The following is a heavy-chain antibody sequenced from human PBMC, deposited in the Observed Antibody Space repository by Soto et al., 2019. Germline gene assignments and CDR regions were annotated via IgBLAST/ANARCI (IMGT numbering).Heavy chain of an antibody. CDR3: ARRWGGTFDY. D-gene: IGHD2-21*01. Sequence: SETLSLTCTVTGCSIRSYYWSWIRQPPGKGLEWIGYIYYSGSTNYNPSLKSRVTISVDTSKNQFSLKLSSVTAADTAVYYCARRWGGTFDYWGQGTLVTVS. CDR1: GCSIRSYY. CDR2: IYYSGST. V-gene: IGHV4-59*01. J-gene: IGHJ4*02.